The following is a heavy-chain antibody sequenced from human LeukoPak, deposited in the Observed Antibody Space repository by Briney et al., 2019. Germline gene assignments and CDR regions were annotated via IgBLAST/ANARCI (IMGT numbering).Heavy chain of an antibody. CDR3: AKKGSDYDILTGYPKFDP. CDR2: INPSGGST. J-gene: IGHJ5*02. CDR1: GYTFTSYY. V-gene: IGHV1-46*01. Sequence: ASVKVSCKASGYTFTSYYMHWVRQAPGQGLEWMGIINPSGGSTSYAQKFQGRVTMTRDMSTSTVYMELSSLRSEDTAVYYCAKKGSDYDILTGYPKFDPWGQGTLVTVSS. D-gene: IGHD3-9*01.